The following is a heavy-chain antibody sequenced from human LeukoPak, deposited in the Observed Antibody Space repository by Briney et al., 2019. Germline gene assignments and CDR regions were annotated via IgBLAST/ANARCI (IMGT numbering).Heavy chain of an antibody. CDR1: GGSISSSPYY. V-gene: IGHV4-39*02. D-gene: IGHD3-16*01. CDR2: ISNTGVT. Sequence: SSETLSLTCTVSGGSISSSPYYWGWIRQPPGKGLEWIGAISNTGVTSYNPSLRSRVTIFADTSKNHFSLNLRSVTAADTALYYCASAPRQASIGGLDYWGQGTLVTVSS. J-gene: IGHJ4*02. CDR3: ASAPRQASIGGLDY.